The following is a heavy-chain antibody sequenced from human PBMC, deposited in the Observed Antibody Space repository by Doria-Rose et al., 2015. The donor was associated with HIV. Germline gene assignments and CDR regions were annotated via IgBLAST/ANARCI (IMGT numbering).Heavy chain of an antibody. D-gene: IGHD3-3*01. V-gene: IGHV3-9*01. J-gene: IGHJ6*03. CDR3: AKAPIIGPKYYFYMDV. CDR2: ISWDSGAQ. CDR1: GFSFESYA. Sequence: VQLVQSGGGLVQPGRSLRLSCVGSGFSFESYAMHWVRLAPGKGLVWVAGISWDSGAQGNADSEDGRFTISRDNAKKSVYLEMRSLRPEDTAFYYCAKAPIIGPKYYFYMDVWGKGTSVTVSS.